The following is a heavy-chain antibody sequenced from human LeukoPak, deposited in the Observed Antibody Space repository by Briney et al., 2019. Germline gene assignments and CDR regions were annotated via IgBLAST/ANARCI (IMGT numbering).Heavy chain of an antibody. CDR3: ARGFRDSSGWYYTFDY. Sequence: PGGSLRLSCAASGFTVSSNDMSWVRQAPGKELEWIGYIYYSGSTNYNPSLKSRVTISVDTSKNQFSLKLSSVTAADTAVYYCARGFRDSSGWYYTFDYWGQGTLVTVSS. V-gene: IGHV4-59*02. CDR2: IYYSGST. CDR1: GFTVSSND. D-gene: IGHD6-19*01. J-gene: IGHJ4*02.